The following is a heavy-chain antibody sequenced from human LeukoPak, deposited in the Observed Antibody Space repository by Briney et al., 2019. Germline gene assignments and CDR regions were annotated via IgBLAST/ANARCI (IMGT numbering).Heavy chain of an antibody. Sequence: PSETLSLTCTVSGASISSYYWSWIRQPPGKGLEWIGDIYYSGSIKYNPSLKSRVTMSVDTSKNQFSLKLSSVTAADTAIYYCARGNPSGYYNRPIDYWGQGTLVTVST. CDR3: ARGNPSGYYNRPIDY. CDR2: IYYSGSI. CDR1: GASISSYY. V-gene: IGHV4-59*01. J-gene: IGHJ4*02. D-gene: IGHD3-22*01.